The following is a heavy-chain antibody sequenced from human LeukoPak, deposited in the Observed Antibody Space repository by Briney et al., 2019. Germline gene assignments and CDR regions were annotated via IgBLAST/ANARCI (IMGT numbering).Heavy chain of an antibody. CDR2: ISWNSGSI. D-gene: IGHD6-19*01. J-gene: IGHJ4*02. V-gene: IGHV3-9*01. CDR3: AKGPLIEVAGTTWDY. Sequence: GGSLRLSCAASGFTFDDYAMHWVRQAPGKGLEWVSGISWNSGSIGYADSVKGRFTISRDNSKNTLHLQMNSLRAEDTAVYYCAKGPLIEVAGTTWDYWGQGTLVTVSS. CDR1: GFTFDDYA.